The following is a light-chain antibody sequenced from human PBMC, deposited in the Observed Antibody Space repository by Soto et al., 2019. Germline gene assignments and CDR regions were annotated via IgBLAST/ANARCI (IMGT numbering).Light chain of an antibody. V-gene: IGKV3-11*01. CDR3: QQRSNWPPIT. Sequence: EIVLTQSSATLSLSPGERAPLSFRASQTISSSLAWYQQKPGQSPRLLISDASNRASGVPPRFSGSGSGTDFTLSISSIEPEDFAVYYCQQRSNWPPITFGQGTRLEI. J-gene: IGKJ5*01. CDR1: QTISSS. CDR2: DAS.